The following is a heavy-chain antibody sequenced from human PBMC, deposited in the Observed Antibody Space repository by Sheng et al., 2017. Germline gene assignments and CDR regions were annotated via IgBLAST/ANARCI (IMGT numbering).Heavy chain of an antibody. CDR3: ARGQGGSVPAARGYGIDV. V-gene: IGHV1-8*01. J-gene: IGHJ6*02. Sequence: QVQLVQSGAEVRKPGASVKVSCKASGYSFTSYDINWVRQATGQGLEWMGWMNPGNGDTAFAQQFQGRFTITRNTSTSTVYMELRSLRSRDTAMYYCARGQGGSVPAARGYGIDVWGQGTAVTVS. CDR2: MNPGNGDT. D-gene: IGHD2-2*01. CDR1: GYSFTSYD.